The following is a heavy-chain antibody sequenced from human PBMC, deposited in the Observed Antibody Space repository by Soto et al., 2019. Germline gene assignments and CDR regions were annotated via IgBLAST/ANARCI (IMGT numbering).Heavy chain of an antibody. D-gene: IGHD4-17*01. Sequence: QVQLVQSGAEVKKPGSSMKVSCKASGGTFSSYAISWVRQAPGQGLEWMGGIIPIFGTANYAQKFQGRVTITADESTSTAYMELSSLRSEDTAVYYCASTPRYGGNSLGFDYWGQGTLVTVSS. CDR2: IIPIFGTA. CDR1: GGTFSSYA. CDR3: ASTPRYGGNSLGFDY. V-gene: IGHV1-69*01. J-gene: IGHJ4*02.